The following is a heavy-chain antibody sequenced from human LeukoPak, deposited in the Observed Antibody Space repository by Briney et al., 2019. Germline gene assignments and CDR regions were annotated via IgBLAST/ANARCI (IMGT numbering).Heavy chain of an antibody. D-gene: IGHD3-22*01. V-gene: IGHV4-59*01. CDR3: ARVGYYDTSGYYPEYFQR. Sequence: SETLSLTCTVSGGSISSYYWSWIRQPPGKGLEWIGYIYYSGSTNYNPSLKSRVTISVDTSKNQFSLKLSSVTAADTAVYYCARVGYYDTSGYYPEYFQRWGQGTLVTVSS. CDR2: IYYSGST. CDR1: GGSISSYY. J-gene: IGHJ1*01.